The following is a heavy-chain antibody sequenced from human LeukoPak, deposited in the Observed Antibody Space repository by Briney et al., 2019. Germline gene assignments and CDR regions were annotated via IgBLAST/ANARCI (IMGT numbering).Heavy chain of an antibody. V-gene: IGHV4-34*01. D-gene: IGHD3-10*01. Sequence: SETLSLTCAVYGGSFSGYYWSWIRQPPGKGLEWIGEINHSGSTNYNPSLKSRVTISVDTSKNQFSLKLSSVTAADTAVYYCARRRDYYGSGSYPPYNWFDPWGQGTLVTVSS. CDR2: INHSGST. CDR3: ARRRDYYGSGSYPPYNWFDP. J-gene: IGHJ5*02. CDR1: GGSFSGYY.